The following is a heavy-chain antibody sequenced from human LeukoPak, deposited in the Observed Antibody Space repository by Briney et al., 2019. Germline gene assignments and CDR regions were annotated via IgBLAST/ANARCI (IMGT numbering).Heavy chain of an antibody. J-gene: IGHJ4*02. D-gene: IGHD6-19*01. CDR3: AKDSIAVAGSPWVD. V-gene: IGHV3-21*04. Sequence: GGSLRLSCAASGFTFSSYSMNWVRQAPGKGLEWVSSISSSSSYIYYADSVKGRFTISRDNAKNSLYLQMNSLRAEDTALYYCAKDSIAVAGSPWVDWGQGTLVTVSS. CDR1: GFTFSSYS. CDR2: ISSSSSYI.